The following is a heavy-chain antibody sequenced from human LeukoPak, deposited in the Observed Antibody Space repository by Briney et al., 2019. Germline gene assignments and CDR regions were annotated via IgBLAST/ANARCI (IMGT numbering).Heavy chain of an antibody. J-gene: IGHJ4*02. CDR3: ARLQMTTVTFDY. CDR1: GGSISSGGYY. Sequence: SQTLSLTCTVSGGSISSGGYYWSWIRQHLGKGLEWIGYIYYSGSTYYNPSLKSRVTISVDTSKNQFSLKLSSVTAADTAVYYCARLQMTTVTFDYWGQGTLVTVSS. CDR2: IYYSGST. V-gene: IGHV4-31*03. D-gene: IGHD4-17*01.